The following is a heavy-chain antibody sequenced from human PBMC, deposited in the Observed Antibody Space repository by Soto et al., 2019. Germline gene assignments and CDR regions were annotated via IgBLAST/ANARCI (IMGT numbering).Heavy chain of an antibody. J-gene: IGHJ4*02. CDR1: GFTFNTYG. CDR2: IWYDGSNK. CDR3: ARDRLYYDSSGYYDY. V-gene: IGHV3-33*01. Sequence: QVQLVESGGGVVQPGRSLRLSCAASGFTFNTYGMHWVRQAPGKGLEWVAVIWYDGSNKYYTDSVKGRFTISRDNSKNTLYLQMNSLSAEDTAVYYCARDRLYYDSSGYYDYWGQGTLVTVSS. D-gene: IGHD3-22*01.